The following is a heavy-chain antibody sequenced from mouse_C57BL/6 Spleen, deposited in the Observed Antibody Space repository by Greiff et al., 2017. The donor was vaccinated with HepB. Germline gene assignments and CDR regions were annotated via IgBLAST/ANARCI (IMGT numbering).Heavy chain of an antibody. CDR1: GYTFTSYW. Sequence: QVQLQQSGAELVKPGASVKLSCKASGYTFTSYWMQWVKQRPGQGLEWIGEIDPSDSYTNYNQKFKGKATLTVDTSPSTAYMQRSSLTSEDSAVYYCARVSYDYGTYWGQGTLVTVSA. D-gene: IGHD2-4*01. J-gene: IGHJ3*01. V-gene: IGHV1-50*01. CDR2: IDPSDSYT. CDR3: ARVSYDYGTY.